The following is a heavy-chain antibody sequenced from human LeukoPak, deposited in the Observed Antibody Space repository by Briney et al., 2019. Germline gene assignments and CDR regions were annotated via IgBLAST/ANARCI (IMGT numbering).Heavy chain of an antibody. V-gene: IGHV1-2*02. Sequence: ASVKVSCKASGYTFTGYYMHWVRQAPGQGLEWMGWINPNSGGTNYAQKFQGRVTMTRDTSISTAYMELSRLRSDDTAVYYCARAAYYYDSSGYYPGAFDNWGQGTMVTVSS. CDR3: ARAAYYYDSSGYYPGAFDN. CDR2: INPNSGGT. CDR1: GYTFTGYY. D-gene: IGHD3-22*01. J-gene: IGHJ3*02.